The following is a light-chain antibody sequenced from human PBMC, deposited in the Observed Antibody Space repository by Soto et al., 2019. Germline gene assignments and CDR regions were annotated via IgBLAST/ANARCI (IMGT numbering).Light chain of an antibody. V-gene: IGKV3-11*01. CDR2: DAS. CDR1: QSVSSH. J-gene: IGKJ5*01. Sequence: EIVLTQSPATLSLSPGEGTTVSCRASQSVSSHLAWYQQKRGQAPRLLIYDASNRATGIPARFSGSGSGTDFTLTISSLEPEDFAVYYCQQRSNWITFGQGTRLEIK. CDR3: QQRSNWIT.